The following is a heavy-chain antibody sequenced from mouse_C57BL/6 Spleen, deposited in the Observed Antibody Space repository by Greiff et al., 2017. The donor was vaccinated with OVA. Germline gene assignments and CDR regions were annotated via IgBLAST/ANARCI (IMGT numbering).Heavy chain of an antibody. CDR2: ISNGGGST. V-gene: IGHV5-12*01. Sequence: EVQLVESGGGLVQPGGSLKLSCAASGFTFSDYYMYWVRQTPEKRLEWVAYISNGGGSTYYPDTVKGRFTISRDNAKNTLYLQMSRLKSEDTAMYYCARQVYGRSYYFDVWGTGTTVTVSS. CDR3: ARQVYGRSYYFDV. CDR1: GFTFSDYY. D-gene: IGHD1-1*01. J-gene: IGHJ1*03.